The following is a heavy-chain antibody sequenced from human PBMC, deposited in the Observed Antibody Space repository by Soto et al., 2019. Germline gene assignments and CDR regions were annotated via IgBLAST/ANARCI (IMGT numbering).Heavy chain of an antibody. V-gene: IGHV4-59*01. CDR2: IYYSGST. CDR1: GGSISSYY. CDR3: ARGRNYYGSGSYSGYMDV. D-gene: IGHD3-10*01. J-gene: IGHJ6*03. Sequence: SETLSLTCTVSGGSISSYYWSWIRQPPGKGLEWIGYIYYSGSTNYNPSLKSRVTISVDTSKNQFSLKLSSVTAADTAVYYCARGRNYYGSGSYSGYMDVWGKGTTVTVSS.